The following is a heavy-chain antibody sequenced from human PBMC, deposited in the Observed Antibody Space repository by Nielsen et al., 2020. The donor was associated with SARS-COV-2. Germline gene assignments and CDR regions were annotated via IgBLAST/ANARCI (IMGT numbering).Heavy chain of an antibody. CDR3: ARGFEAYGDYGDYYYGMDV. CDR2: INTNTGNP. V-gene: IGHV7-4-1*02. CDR1: GYTLTELS. Sequence: ASVKVSCKVSGYTLTELSMHWVRQAPGQGLEWMGWINTNTGNPTYAQGFTGRFVFSLDTSVSTAYLQISSLKAEDTAVYYCARGFEAYGDYGDYYYGMDVWGQGTTVTVSS. D-gene: IGHD4-17*01. J-gene: IGHJ6*02.